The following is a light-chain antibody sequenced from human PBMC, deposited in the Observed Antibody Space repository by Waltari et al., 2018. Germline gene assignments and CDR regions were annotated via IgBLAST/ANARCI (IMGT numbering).Light chain of an antibody. J-gene: IGLJ3*02. CDR2: KDT. V-gene: IGLV3-25*03. Sequence: SHDLTQPPSISVSPGQTARITCSGAALPKQCAYSFQKKTGQAPVLVIYKDTERPSGIPERFSGSSSGTTVTLTISGVQADDEADYYCQSADISSSYRVFGGGTKLSVL. CDR3: QSADISSSYRV. CDR1: ALPKQC.